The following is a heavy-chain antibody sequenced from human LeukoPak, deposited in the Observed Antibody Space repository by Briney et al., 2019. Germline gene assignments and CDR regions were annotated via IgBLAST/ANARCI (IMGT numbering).Heavy chain of an antibody. Sequence: GGSLRLSCAASGFTFSSYAMHWVRQAPGKGLEWEAVILYDGTMKYYADSVKGRFTISRDNSQNTLYLQMNILRAEDTAVYYCARDPRGPTGYDSSGRDSFDYWGQGTLVTVSS. CDR3: ARDPRGPTGYDSSGRDSFDY. J-gene: IGHJ4*02. CDR1: GFTFSSYA. V-gene: IGHV3-30*04. D-gene: IGHD3-22*01. CDR2: ILYDGTMK.